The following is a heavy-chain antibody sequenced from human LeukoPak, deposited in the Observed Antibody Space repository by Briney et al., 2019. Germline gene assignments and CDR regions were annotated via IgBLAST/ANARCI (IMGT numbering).Heavy chain of an antibody. CDR3: ARAWGLYYYETEGDY. D-gene: IGHD3-22*01. J-gene: IGHJ4*02. CDR2: ISSSSSYI. CDR1: GFTFSSYS. Sequence: PGGSLRLSCAASGFTFSSYSMNWVRQAPGKGLEWVSSISSSSSYIYYADSVKGRFTISRDNAKNSLYLQMNSLRAEDTAVYYCARAWGLYYYETEGDYWGQGTLVTVSS. V-gene: IGHV3-21*01.